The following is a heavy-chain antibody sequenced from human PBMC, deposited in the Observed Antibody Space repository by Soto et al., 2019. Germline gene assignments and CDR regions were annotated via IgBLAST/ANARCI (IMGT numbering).Heavy chain of an antibody. J-gene: IGHJ4*02. CDR2: IYYSGST. D-gene: IGHD5-12*01. V-gene: IGHV4-59*01. CDR3: ASSGGYDLFDY. Sequence: SETLSLTCTVSGGSISSYYWSWIRQPPGKGLEWIGYIYYSGSTNYNPSLKSRVTISVDTSKNQFSLKLSSVAAADTAVYYCASSGGYDLFDYWGQGTLVTVSS. CDR1: GGSISSYY.